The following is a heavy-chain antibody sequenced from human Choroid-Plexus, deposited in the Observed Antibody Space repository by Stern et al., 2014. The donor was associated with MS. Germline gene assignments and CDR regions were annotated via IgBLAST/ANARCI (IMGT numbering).Heavy chain of an antibody. CDR2: VSHDGSYK. D-gene: IGHD2/OR15-2a*01. CDR1: GFTFGSCA. CDR3: AKDRQYLTYFFDH. J-gene: IGHJ5*02. Sequence: VQLEESGGGVVHPGRPLRLSCVASGFTFGSCAMHWVRQAPGKGLEWVGGVSHDGSYKYYADSVKGRFTISRDNSQNTLYMQMSSLRPEDTAVYYCAKDRQYLTYFFDHWGQGSLVTVSS. V-gene: IGHV3-30*18.